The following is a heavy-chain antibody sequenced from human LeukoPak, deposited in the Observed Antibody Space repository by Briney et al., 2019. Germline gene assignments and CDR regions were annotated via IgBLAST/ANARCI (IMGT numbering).Heavy chain of an antibody. V-gene: IGHV3-21*01. CDR3: ARDRIAAAGTPDDAFDI. D-gene: IGHD6-13*01. Sequence: GGSLRLSCAASGFTFSSYSMNWVRQAPGKGLEWVSSISSSSSYIYYADSVKGRFTISRDNAKNSLYLQMNSLRAEDTAVYYCARDRIAAAGTPDDAFDIWGQGTMVTVSS. J-gene: IGHJ3*02. CDR1: GFTFSSYS. CDR2: ISSSSSYI.